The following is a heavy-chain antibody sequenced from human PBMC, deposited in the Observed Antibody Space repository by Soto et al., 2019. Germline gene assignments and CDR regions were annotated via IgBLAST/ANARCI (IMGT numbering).Heavy chain of an antibody. CDR3: AKDTAPGFYDANGHLDY. Sequence: VQLVESGGGLVQPGGSRRLSCVVSWISFDDYAMHWVRQVPGKGLEWVSGINWDSGDIGYADSVKGRFTISRDNAKNSLYLQMNSLKTEDTALYYCAKDTAPGFYDANGHLDYWGQGTPVTVSS. V-gene: IGHV3-9*01. CDR1: WISFDDYA. D-gene: IGHD2-8*01. J-gene: IGHJ4*02. CDR2: INWDSGDI.